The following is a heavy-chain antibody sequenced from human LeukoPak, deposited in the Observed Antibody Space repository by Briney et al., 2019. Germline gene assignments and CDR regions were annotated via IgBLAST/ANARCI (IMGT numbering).Heavy chain of an antibody. V-gene: IGHV3-66*02. CDR1: GFTVSSNY. CDR3: ATPPAYCGGDCPEVH. D-gene: IGHD2-21*01. CDR2: IYSGGST. J-gene: IGHJ4*02. Sequence: GGSLRLSCAASGFTVSSNYMSWVRQAPGKGLEWVSVIYSGGSTYYADSVKGRFTISRDNSKNTLYLQMNSLRAEDTAVYYCATPPAYCGGDCPEVHWSQGTLVTVSS.